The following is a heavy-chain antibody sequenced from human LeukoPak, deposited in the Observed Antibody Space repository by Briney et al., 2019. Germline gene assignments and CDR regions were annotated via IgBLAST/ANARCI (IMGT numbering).Heavy chain of an antibody. J-gene: IGHJ5*02. CDR3: ARGVSAAGMGDWFDP. D-gene: IGHD6-13*01. Sequence: ASVKVSCKASGYTFPLYYMHWVRQAPGQGLEWMGWINPDSGGTNYAWKFQGRVTMTGDTSISTAYMELTRPRSDDTAVYYCARGVSAAGMGDWFDPWGQGTLVTVSS. V-gene: IGHV1-2*02. CDR2: INPDSGGT. CDR1: GYTFPLYY.